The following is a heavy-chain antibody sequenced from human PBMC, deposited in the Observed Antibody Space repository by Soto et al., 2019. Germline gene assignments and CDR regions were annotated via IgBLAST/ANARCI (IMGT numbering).Heavy chain of an antibody. J-gene: IGHJ6*02. V-gene: IGHV5-51*01. Sequence: GESLKISCMGTGDDFGSHWIAWVRQKPDKRREWMRIIYPRHSDARYRPSFQGQVTFAADKSISTAYLQWSSLKASDSATYYCARHAEYNRGWGGEMDVCGQGTTATVSS. CDR1: GDDFGSHW. CDR3: ARHAEYNRGWGGEMDV. CDR2: IYPRHSDA. D-gene: IGHD6-19*01.